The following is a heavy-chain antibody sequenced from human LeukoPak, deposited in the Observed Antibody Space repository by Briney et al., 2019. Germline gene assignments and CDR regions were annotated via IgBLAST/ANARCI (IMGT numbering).Heavy chain of an antibody. D-gene: IGHD2-21*02. J-gene: IGHJ4*02. V-gene: IGHV4-31*03. CDR3: ARDLGVDSRYFDC. Sequence: SETLSLTCTVSGGFISSGGYYWSWIRQHPGKGLEWIGYIYYSGSTYYNPSLKSRVTISVDTSKNQFSLKLSSVTAADTAVYYCARDLGVDSRYFDCWGQGTLVTVSS. CDR2: IYYSGST. CDR1: GGFISSGGYY.